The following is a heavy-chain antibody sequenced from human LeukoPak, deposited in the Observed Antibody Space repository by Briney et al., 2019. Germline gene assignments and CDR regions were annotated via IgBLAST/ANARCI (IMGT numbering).Heavy chain of an antibody. J-gene: IGHJ3*02. V-gene: IGHV3-7*01. CDR3: ASPGSGGSSDGSFDI. D-gene: IGHD2-15*01. Sequence: GGSLRLSCAASGFTFSSYWMIWVRQAPGKGLDWVANINKDESEKYYVDSVKGPFTISRDNAKNSLYLQMNSLRAEDTAVYYCASPGSGGSSDGSFDIWGQGTMVTVSS. CDR2: INKDESEK. CDR1: GFTFSSYW.